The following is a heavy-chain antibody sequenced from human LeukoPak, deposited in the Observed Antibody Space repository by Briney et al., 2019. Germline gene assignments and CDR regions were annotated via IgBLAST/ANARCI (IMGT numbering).Heavy chain of an antibody. D-gene: IGHD6-13*01. Sequence: GGSLRLSCAASGFTFSDYYMSWIRQAPGKGLERVSYISSSGSTIYYADSVKGRFTISRDNAKNSLYLQMNSLRAEDTAVFYCAKGSGHSSSWRFDCWGQGTLVTVYS. J-gene: IGHJ5*01. CDR1: GFTFSDYY. CDR3: AKGSGHSSSWRFDC. CDR2: ISSSGSTI. V-gene: IGHV3-11*01.